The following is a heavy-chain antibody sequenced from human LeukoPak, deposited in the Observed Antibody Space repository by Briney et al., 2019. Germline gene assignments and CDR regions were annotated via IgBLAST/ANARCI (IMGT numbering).Heavy chain of an antibody. CDR2: IKSDGNET. CDR1: AFTFTAHW. D-gene: IGHD4-17*01. CDR3: AKIYLRHGDY. V-gene: IGHV3-7*01. Sequence: GGSLRLSCAASAFTFTAHWMSWVRQAPGKGLEWVATIKSDGNETYYVDSVERRFTISRDNAKHSLYLQMNSLRVEHTAIFYCAKIYLRHGDYWGPGALVTVFS. J-gene: IGHJ4*02.